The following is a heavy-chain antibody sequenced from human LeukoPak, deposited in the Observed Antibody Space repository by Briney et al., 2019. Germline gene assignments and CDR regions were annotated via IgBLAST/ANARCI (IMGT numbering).Heavy chain of an antibody. CDR2: IKQDGREK. CDR3: ARSRYDILTGFRPERYYFDY. CDR1: GFTFSSYW. J-gene: IGHJ4*02. V-gene: IGHV3-7*01. Sequence: GGSLRLSSAASGFTFSSYWRSWVRPAPGKGLEWVANIKQDGREKYHVDSVKGRFTISRDNAKNSLYLQMNSLRAEDTAVYYCARSRYDILTGFRPERYYFDYWGQGTLVTVSS. D-gene: IGHD3-9*01.